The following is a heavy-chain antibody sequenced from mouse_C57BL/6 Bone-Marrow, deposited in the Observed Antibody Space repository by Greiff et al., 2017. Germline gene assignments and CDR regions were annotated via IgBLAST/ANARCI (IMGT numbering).Heavy chain of an antibody. D-gene: IGHD2-4*01. CDR3: AIYYDYLWYFDV. CDR2: IYPRSGNT. CDR1: GYTFTSYG. V-gene: IGHV1-81*01. J-gene: IGHJ1*03. Sequence: VQLVESGAELARPGASVKLSCKASGYTFTSYGISWVKQRTGQGLEWIGEIYPRSGNTYYNEKFKGKATLTADKSSSTAYMELRSLTSEDSAVYFCAIYYDYLWYFDVWGTGTTVTVSS.